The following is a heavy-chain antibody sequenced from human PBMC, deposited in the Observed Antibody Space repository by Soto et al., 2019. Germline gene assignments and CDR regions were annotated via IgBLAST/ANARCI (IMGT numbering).Heavy chain of an antibody. J-gene: IGHJ4*02. D-gene: IGHD4-17*01. CDR1: GVSVSTNTQY. V-gene: IGHV4-39*01. Sequence: SETLSLTCTVSGVSVSTNTQYWGWIRQSPGKGLEWIGSISYSGRTYDNPSLRSRVTISIDASKNQFSLKLTSVTTADTSIYYCARRRASDYGGNHHPYYFDRWGQGTLVTVSS. CDR2: ISYSGRT. CDR3: ARRRASDYGGNHHPYYFDR.